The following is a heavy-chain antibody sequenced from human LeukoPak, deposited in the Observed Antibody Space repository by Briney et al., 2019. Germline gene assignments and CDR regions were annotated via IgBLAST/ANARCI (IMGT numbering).Heavy chain of an antibody. CDR1: GFTFSSYN. V-gene: IGHV3-21*01. Sequence: PGGSLRLSCAASGFTFSSYNMNWVRQAPGRGLEWVSSISSSSSYIYYTDSVKGRFTISRDNAKNSPYLQMNSLRADDTAIYYCARVSLGAAAGTSRWGQGTLVTVSS. CDR2: ISSSSSYI. D-gene: IGHD6-13*01. J-gene: IGHJ4*02. CDR3: ARVSLGAAAGTSR.